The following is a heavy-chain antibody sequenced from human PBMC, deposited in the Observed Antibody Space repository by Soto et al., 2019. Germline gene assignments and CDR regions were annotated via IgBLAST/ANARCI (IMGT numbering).Heavy chain of an antibody. J-gene: IGHJ5*02. D-gene: IGHD5-18*01. Sequence: EVQLLESGGGLVQPGGSLRLSCAASGFTFGTYAMNWVRQAPGKGLEWVSGITGSGGSTYYADSVKGRFTISRDNSKNTLYLQMNSLRGDATAVYYCAKDRSVDTRDWFDPWGQGTLVIVSS. CDR1: GFTFGTYA. CDR3: AKDRSVDTRDWFDP. CDR2: ITGSGGST. V-gene: IGHV3-23*01.